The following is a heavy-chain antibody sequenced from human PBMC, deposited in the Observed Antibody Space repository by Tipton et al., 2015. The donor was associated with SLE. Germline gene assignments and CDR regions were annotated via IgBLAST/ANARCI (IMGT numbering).Heavy chain of an antibody. V-gene: IGHV4-38-2*02. CDR2: IYYTGTT. CDR3: ARDPPSSYYYGMDV. Sequence: TLSLTCAVSGHSVSRDYYWGWIRQPPGKGLEWIGSIYYTGTTYYNPSLKSRVTISFDTSKNQFSLKLSSVTAADTAVYYCARDPPSSYYYGMDVWGQGATVTVSS. CDR1: GHSVSRDYY. J-gene: IGHJ6*02. D-gene: IGHD3-10*01.